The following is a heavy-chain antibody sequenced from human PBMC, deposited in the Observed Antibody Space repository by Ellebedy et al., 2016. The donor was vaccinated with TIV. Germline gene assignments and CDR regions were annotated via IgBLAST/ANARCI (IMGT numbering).Heavy chain of an antibody. CDR3: ARDAARSGWISDY. D-gene: IGHD6-19*01. V-gene: IGHV3-11*01. J-gene: IGHJ4*02. Sequence: PGGSLRLSCAASGFTFSDYYMIWVRQAPGKGLEWVSFISSSGGITYYADSVKGRFTISRDSSKNTLYLQMNSLRVEDTAVYYCARDAARSGWISDYWGQGTLVTVSS. CDR1: GFTFSDYY. CDR2: ISSSGGIT.